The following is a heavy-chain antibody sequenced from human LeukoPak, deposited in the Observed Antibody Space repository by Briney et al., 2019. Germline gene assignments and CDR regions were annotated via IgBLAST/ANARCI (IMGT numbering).Heavy chain of an antibody. CDR2: ISSSGSTI. D-gene: IGHD4-17*01. CDR1: GVIFISYE. Sequence: GGALRLSSAASGVIFISYEMNWGRQAPGKRLEWGSYISSSGSTIYYADSVKGRFTISRDNAKNSLYLQMNSLRAEDTAVYFCARDTVGLYAFDIWGQGTMVTVSS. V-gene: IGHV3-48*03. J-gene: IGHJ3*02. CDR3: ARDTVGLYAFDI.